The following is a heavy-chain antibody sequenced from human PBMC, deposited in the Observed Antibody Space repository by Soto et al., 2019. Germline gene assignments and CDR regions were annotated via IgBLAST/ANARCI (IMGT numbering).Heavy chain of an antibody. D-gene: IGHD6-19*01. V-gene: IGHV1-2*04. Sequence: ASVKVSCKASGYTFTGYYMHWVRQAPGQGLEWMGWINPNSGGTNYAQKFQGWVTMTRDTSISTAYMELSRLRSDDTAVYYCAVSSDRIAVAGTFDYWGQGTLVTVSS. CDR2: INPNSGGT. J-gene: IGHJ4*02. CDR3: AVSSDRIAVAGTFDY. CDR1: GYTFTGYY.